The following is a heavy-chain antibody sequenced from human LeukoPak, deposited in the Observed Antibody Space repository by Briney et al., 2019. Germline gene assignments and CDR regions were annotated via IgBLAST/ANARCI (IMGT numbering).Heavy chain of an antibody. J-gene: IGHJ4*02. Sequence: SGGSLRLSCAASGFTFSSYAITWVRQAPGKGLEWVSAVSSNGAKTYYADSVKGRFTISRDNYKNMVFLQVNSLRAEDTAVYYCARAAYDNSGYLTLWGQGTLVTVSS. CDR1: GFTFSSYA. V-gene: IGHV3-23*01. D-gene: IGHD3-22*01. CDR3: ARAAYDNSGYLTL. CDR2: VSSNGAKT.